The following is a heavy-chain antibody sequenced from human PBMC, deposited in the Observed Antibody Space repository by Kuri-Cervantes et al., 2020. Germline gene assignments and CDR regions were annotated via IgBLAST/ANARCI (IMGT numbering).Heavy chain of an antibody. D-gene: IGHD3-9*01. CDR3: AKEHLAQNTPPYYDILTGYGDDAFDI. CDR1: GFTFSCYG. V-gene: IGHV3-33*06. Sequence: GESLKISCAASGFTFSCYGMHWVRQAPGKGLEWVAVIWYDGSNKYYADSVKGRFTISRDNSKNTLYLQMNSMRAEDTAVYYCAKEHLAQNTPPYYDILTGYGDDAFDIWGQGTMVTVSS. J-gene: IGHJ3*02. CDR2: IWYDGSNK.